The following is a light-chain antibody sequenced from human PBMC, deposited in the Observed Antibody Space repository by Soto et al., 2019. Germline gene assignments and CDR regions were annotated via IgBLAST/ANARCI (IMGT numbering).Light chain of an antibody. V-gene: IGKV3-11*01. Sequence: IVLTQSPATLSLSPGDTASLSCRASQNISIYLAWYQQKLGQPPRLLIYDVSNRATGIPARFSGSGSGTDFTLTVSGLAPEDFAVYYCQQCTNWPPNTFGQGTKLEMK. J-gene: IGKJ2*01. CDR2: DVS. CDR3: QQCTNWPPNT. CDR1: QNISIY.